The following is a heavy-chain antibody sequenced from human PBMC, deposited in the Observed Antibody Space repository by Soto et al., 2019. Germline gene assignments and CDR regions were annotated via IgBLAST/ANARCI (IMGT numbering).Heavy chain of an antibody. J-gene: IGHJ5*02. CDR2: IYYSGRT. Sequence: QVQLQESGPGLVKPSQTLSLTCTVSGGSISSVGYYWSWIRQHPGKGLEWIGYIYYSGRTYYNPSLKSRVTISVDTSKNQFSLKLSSVTAADTAVYYCARDVTPGYAGFDPWGQGPLVTVSS. CDR1: GGSISSVGYY. CDR3: ARDVTPGYAGFDP. D-gene: IGHD1-1*01. V-gene: IGHV4-31*03.